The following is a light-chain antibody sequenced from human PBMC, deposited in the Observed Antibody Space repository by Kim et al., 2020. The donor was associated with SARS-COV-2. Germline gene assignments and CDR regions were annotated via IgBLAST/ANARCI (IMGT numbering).Light chain of an antibody. CDR2: GAS. CDR1: QSVSSSY. J-gene: IGKJ2*03. V-gene: IGKV3-20*01. Sequence: PGERATLSWRASQSVSSSYLAWYQQKPGQAPRLLIYGASSRATGIPDRFSGSGSGTDFTLTISRLEPEDFAVYYCQQYGSSPPYSFGQGTKLEI. CDR3: QQYGSSPPYS.